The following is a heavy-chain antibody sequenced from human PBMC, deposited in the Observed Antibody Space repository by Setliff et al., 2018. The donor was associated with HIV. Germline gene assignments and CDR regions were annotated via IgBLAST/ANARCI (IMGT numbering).Heavy chain of an antibody. Sequence: PSETLSLTCAVYGGSFSGYYWSWIRQPPGKGLEWIGEINHSGSTNYNPSLKSRVTISVDTSKNQFSLKLSSVTAADTAVYYCARLQPKTHSSGWYAYYYYGMDVWGQGTTVTVSS. CDR1: GGSFSGYY. CDR2: INHSGST. V-gene: IGHV4-34*01. J-gene: IGHJ6*02. CDR3: ARLQPKTHSSGWYAYYYYGMDV. D-gene: IGHD6-19*01.